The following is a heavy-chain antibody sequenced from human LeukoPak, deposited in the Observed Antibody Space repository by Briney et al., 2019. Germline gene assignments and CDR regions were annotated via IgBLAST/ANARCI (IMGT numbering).Heavy chain of an antibody. V-gene: IGHV4-34*01. CDR3: ARSIFGWYYFDY. CDR1: GGSFSGYS. CDR2: INHSGGT. J-gene: IGHJ4*02. D-gene: IGHD3-3*02. Sequence: SETLSLTCAVYGGSFSGYSWNWIRQPPVKGLEWIGEINHSGGTNYNPSLKSRVTISVDTSKNQFSLKLSSVTAADTAVYYCARSIFGWYYFDYWGQGTLVTVSS.